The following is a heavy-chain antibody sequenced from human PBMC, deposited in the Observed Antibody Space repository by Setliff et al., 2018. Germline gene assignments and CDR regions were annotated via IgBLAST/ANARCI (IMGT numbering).Heavy chain of an antibody. CDR3: ARDQFRNSGGLYC. J-gene: IGHJ4*02. CDR1: GFTFSDYY. Sequence: PGGSRRLSCAASGFTFSDYYMIWIRQAPGKGLEWVSYISGTSIYSAYADSVKGRFTISRDNAKNSLYLEINSLRAEDTAVYYCARDQFRNSGGLYCWGQGTLVPVSS. D-gene: IGHD1-7*01. CDR2: ISGTSIYS. V-gene: IGHV3-11*05.